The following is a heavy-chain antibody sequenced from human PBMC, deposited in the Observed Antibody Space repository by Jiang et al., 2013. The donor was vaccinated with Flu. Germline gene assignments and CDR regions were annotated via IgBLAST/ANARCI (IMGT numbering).Heavy chain of an antibody. CDR3: AKDRQEYCSSTSCYGGMDV. J-gene: IGHJ6*02. V-gene: IGHV3-30*02. CDR1: GFSFSTSG. D-gene: IGHD2-2*01. CDR2: IRYDGSNK. Sequence: VQLVESGGGVVQPGGSLRLSCAASGFSFSTSGMHWVRQAPGKGLEWVAFIRYDGSNKYYVDLVKGRFTISRDNSKNTLYLQMNSLRAEDTAVYYCAKDRQEYCSSTSCYGGMDVWGQGTTATVS.